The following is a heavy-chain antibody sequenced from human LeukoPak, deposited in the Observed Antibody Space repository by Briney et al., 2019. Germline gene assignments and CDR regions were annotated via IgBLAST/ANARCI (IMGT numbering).Heavy chain of an antibody. J-gene: IGHJ3*02. CDR2: IYSGGDT. CDR3: ASKTSTGYSSSWYGIKDAFDI. V-gene: IGHV3-53*01. Sequence: PGGSLRLSCAASGFTVSGNYMSWVRQAPGKGLECVAVIYSGGDTYYADSVKGRFTISRDNAKNSLYLQMNSLRAEDTAVYYCASKTSTGYSSSWYGIKDAFDIWGQGTMVTVSS. CDR1: GFTVSGNY. D-gene: IGHD6-13*01.